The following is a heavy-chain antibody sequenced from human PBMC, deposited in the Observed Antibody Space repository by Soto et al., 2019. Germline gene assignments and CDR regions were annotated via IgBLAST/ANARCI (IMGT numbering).Heavy chain of an antibody. CDR3: ASVTFGGVVLAH. Sequence: GPGPEVASETLSLTCTVSSASFSKYYWSWIRQPPGKGLEWIGYIYFNGNTNYNPSLKRRVTISIDTSKKQISLNLTSVTDADTAVYYCASVTFGGVVLAHWGQGTLVTFSS. D-gene: IGHD3-16*01. V-gene: IGHV4-59*01. CDR1: SASFSKYY. J-gene: IGHJ4*02. CDR2: IYFNGNT.